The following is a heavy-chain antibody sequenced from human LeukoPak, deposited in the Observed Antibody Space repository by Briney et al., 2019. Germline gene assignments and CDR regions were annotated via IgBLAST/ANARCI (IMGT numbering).Heavy chain of an antibody. CDR1: TFTYTPGW. D-gene: IGHD5-18*01. Sequence: GGSLRLXCEASTFTYTPGWMSWVRQAPGKGLEWVAIIKRDGGEKHYVDSVKGRFTISRDNAKKSLYLQMDSLRDEDTAVYYCASLDTAHPSGVYWGQGTLVTVSS. CDR2: IKRDGGEK. V-gene: IGHV3-7*01. J-gene: IGHJ4*02. CDR3: ASLDTAHPSGVY.